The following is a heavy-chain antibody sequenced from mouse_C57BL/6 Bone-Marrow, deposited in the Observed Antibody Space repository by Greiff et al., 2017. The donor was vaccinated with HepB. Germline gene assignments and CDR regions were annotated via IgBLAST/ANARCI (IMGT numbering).Heavy chain of an antibody. Sequence: EVQVVESGPGLVKPSQSLSLTCSVTGYSITSGYYWNWIRQFPGNKLEWMGYISYDGSNNYNPSLKNRISITRDTSKNQFFLKLNSVTTEDTATYYCARDEASSGYSRDWFAYWGQGTLVTVSA. V-gene: IGHV3-6*01. CDR1: GYSITSGYY. CDR3: ARDEASSGYSRDWFAY. CDR2: ISYDGSN. D-gene: IGHD3-2*02. J-gene: IGHJ3*01.